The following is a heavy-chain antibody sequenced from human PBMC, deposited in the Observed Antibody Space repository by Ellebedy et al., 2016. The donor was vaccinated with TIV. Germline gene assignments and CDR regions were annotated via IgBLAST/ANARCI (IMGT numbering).Heavy chain of an antibody. J-gene: IGHJ4*02. CDR1: GGSISSSSYY. Sequence: SETLSLTCTVSGGSISSSSYYWGWIRQPPGKGLEWIGYIYYSGSTNYNPSLKSRVTISVDTSKNQFSLKLSSVTAADTAVYYCAFDFWSGYYYDYWGQGTLVTVSS. CDR3: AFDFWSGYYYDY. V-gene: IGHV4-39*01. CDR2: IYYSGST. D-gene: IGHD3-3*01.